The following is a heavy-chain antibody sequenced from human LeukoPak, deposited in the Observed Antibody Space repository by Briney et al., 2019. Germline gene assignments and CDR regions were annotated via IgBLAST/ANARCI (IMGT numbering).Heavy chain of an antibody. Sequence: RASVKVSCKVSGYTLTELSMHWVRQAPGKGLEWMGGFDPEDGETIYAQKFQGRVTMTEDTSTDTAYMELSSLRSEDTAVYYCATASPYDILTGYYRYWGQGTLATVSS. CDR2: FDPEDGET. V-gene: IGHV1-24*01. CDR1: GYTLTELS. J-gene: IGHJ4*02. D-gene: IGHD3-9*01. CDR3: ATASPYDILTGYYRY.